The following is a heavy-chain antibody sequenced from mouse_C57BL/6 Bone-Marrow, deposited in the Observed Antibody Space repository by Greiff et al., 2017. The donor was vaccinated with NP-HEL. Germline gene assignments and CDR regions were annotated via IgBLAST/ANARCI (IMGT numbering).Heavy chain of an antibody. J-gene: IGHJ3*01. CDR3: ATGDYGALAY. V-gene: IGHV14-2*01. D-gene: IGHD1-1*01. Sequence: EVKLQQSGAELVKPGASVKLSCTASGFNIKDYYMHWVKQRTEQGLEWIGRIDPEDGETKYAPKFQGKATITADTSSNTAYLQLSSLTSEDTAVYYCATGDYGALAYWGQGTLVTVSA. CDR1: GFNIKDYY. CDR2: IDPEDGET.